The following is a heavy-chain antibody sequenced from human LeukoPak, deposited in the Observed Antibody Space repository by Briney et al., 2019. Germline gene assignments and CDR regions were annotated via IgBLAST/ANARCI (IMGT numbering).Heavy chain of an antibody. CDR3: ARDLAALDY. Sequence: RASVKVSCKASGYTFTGYYMHWVRQAPGQGLEWMGWISAYNGNTNYAQKLQGRVTMTTDTSTSTAYMELRSLRSDDTAVYYCARDLAALDYWGQGTLVTVSS. CDR1: GYTFTGYY. J-gene: IGHJ4*02. V-gene: IGHV1-18*04. CDR2: ISAYNGNT. D-gene: IGHD6-13*01.